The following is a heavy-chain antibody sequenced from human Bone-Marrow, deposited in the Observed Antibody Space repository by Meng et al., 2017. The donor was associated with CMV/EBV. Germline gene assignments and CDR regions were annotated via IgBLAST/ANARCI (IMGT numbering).Heavy chain of an antibody. CDR1: GFTFSSYR. CDR3: AKDIGLHSSGYLDY. Sequence: GGSLRLSCSASGFTFSSYRMHWVRQAPGKGLEWVAFIRYDGSNKYYADSVKGRFTISRDNSKNTLYLQMNSLRAEDTAVYYCAKDIGLHSSGYLDYWGQGTLVTVSS. J-gene: IGHJ4*02. CDR2: IRYDGSNK. D-gene: IGHD3-22*01. V-gene: IGHV3-30*02.